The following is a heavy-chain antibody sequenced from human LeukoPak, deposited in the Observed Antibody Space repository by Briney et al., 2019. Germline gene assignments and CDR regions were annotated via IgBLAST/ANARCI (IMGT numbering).Heavy chain of an antibody. J-gene: IGHJ6*02. CDR2: IYYSGST. Sequence: SETLSLTCTVSGGSISSYYWSWIRQPPGKGLEWIGYIYYSGSTIYNPSLKSRVTISVDTSKNQFSLKLSSVTAADTAVYYCARKQLDYYGMDVWGQGTTVTVSS. D-gene: IGHD6-13*01. CDR1: GGSISSYY. CDR3: ARKQLDYYGMDV. V-gene: IGHV4-59*08.